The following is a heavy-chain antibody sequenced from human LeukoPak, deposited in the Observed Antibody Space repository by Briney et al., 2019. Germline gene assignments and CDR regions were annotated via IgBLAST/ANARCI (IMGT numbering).Heavy chain of an antibody. V-gene: IGHV3-23*01. CDR2: ISGSGRST. CDR3: AKDTRVHDGSGCSLAY. J-gene: IGHJ4*02. D-gene: IGHD3-10*01. Sequence: GGSLRLSCAASGFTFSSYAMSWVRQAPGKGLEWVSDISGSGRSTYYADSVKGRFTISRDNYKNTLYMQMNSLTAEDTAVYYCAKDTRVHDGSGCSLAYWGQGTLVTVSS. CDR1: GFTFSSYA.